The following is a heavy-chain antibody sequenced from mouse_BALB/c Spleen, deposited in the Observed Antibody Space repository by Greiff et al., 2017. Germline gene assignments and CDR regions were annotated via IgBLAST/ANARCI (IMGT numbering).Heavy chain of an antibody. CDR1: GYSITSGYY. CDR3: AREGGYYVGYFDY. CDR2: ISYDGSN. J-gene: IGHJ2*01. V-gene: IGHV3-6*02. D-gene: IGHD2-3*01. Sequence: ESGPGLVKPSQSLSLTCSVTGYSITSGYYWNWIRQFPGNKLEWMGYISYDGSNNYNPSLKNRISITRDTSKNQFFLKLNSVTTEDTATYYCAREGGYYVGYFDYWGQGTTLTVSS.